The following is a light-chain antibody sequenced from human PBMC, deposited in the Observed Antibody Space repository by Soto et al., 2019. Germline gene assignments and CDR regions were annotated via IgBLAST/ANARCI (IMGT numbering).Light chain of an antibody. V-gene: IGLV2-14*01. CDR1: DNDVGGYDF. CDR2: QVT. Sequence: QSVLTQSASVSGSPGQSITISCTGTDNDVGGYDFVSWYQQHPGRAPKLLIHQVTIRLSGISSRFSDSKSGNTASLTITGLQPEDEAMYFCCSHSTSIAWVFGGGTKLTVL. CDR3: CSHSTSIAWV. J-gene: IGLJ3*02.